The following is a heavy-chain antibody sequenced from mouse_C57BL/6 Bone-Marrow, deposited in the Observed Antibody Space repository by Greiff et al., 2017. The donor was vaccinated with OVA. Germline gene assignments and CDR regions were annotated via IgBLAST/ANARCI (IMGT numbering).Heavy chain of an antibody. CDR2: ISDGGSYT. J-gene: IGHJ4*01. CDR3: ARDQGTIVNYAMDY. Sequence: EVQGVESGGGLVKPGGSLKLSCAASGFTFSSYAMSWVRQTPEKRLAWVATISDGGSYTYYPDNVKGRFTISRANAKNNLYLQMSHLKSEDTAMYYCARDQGTIVNYAMDYWGQGTSVTVSS. CDR1: GFTFSSYA. V-gene: IGHV5-4*01. D-gene: IGHD2-5*01.